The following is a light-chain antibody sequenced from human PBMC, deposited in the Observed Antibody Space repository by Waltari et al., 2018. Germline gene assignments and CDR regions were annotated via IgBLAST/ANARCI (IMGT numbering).Light chain of an antibody. CDR2: DNN. CDR1: SSNIGGNS. V-gene: IGLV1-51*01. CDR3: GTWDSSLNAYV. J-gene: IGLJ1*01. Sequence: QSVLTQPPSVSAAPGQKVSISCSGSSSNIGGNSVSWYQQLPGTAPKLLVYDNNKLPSGIPDRFSVYKSGTSATLGITGLQTGDEADYYCGTWDSSLNAYVFGTGTKVTVL.